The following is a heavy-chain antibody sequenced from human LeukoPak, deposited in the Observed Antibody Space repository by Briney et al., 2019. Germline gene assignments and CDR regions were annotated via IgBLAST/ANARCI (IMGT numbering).Heavy chain of an antibody. J-gene: IGHJ4*02. CDR3: ARVRGRDGYNKPFDY. CDR2: INHSGST. D-gene: IGHD5-24*01. CDR1: GRPISSYQ. Sequence: SETLSLTCTVSGRPISSYQWSWIRQPPGKGPEWIGEINHSGSTNYNPSLKSRVTISVDTSKNQFSLKLSSVTAADTAVYYCARVRGRDGYNKPFDYWGQGTLVTVSS. V-gene: IGHV4-34*01.